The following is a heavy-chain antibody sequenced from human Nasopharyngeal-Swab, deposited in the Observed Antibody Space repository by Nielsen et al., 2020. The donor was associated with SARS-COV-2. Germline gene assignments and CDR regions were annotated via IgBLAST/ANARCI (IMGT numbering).Heavy chain of an antibody. CDR1: GFTFSSYA. D-gene: IGHD1-26*01. CDR3: ARDGVGATIYYYYGMDV. Sequence: GESLKISCAASGFTFSSYAMHWVRQAPGKGLEWVAVISYDGSNKYYADSVKGRFTISRDNAKNSLYLQMNSLRDEDTAVYYCARDGVGATIYYYYGMDVWGQGTTVTVSS. V-gene: IGHV3-30-3*01. J-gene: IGHJ6*02. CDR2: ISYDGSNK.